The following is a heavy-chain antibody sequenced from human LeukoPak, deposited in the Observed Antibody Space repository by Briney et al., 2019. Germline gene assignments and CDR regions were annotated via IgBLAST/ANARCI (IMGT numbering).Heavy chain of an antibody. V-gene: IGHV4-59*01. Sequence: SETLSLTCTVSGGSISSFYWSWIRQPPGKGLEWIGFIYSSGSTNYNPSLKSRVTISVVTSKNQLSLTLSSVTPADTAVYYCARDRGSEAGFDYWGQGTLVTVSS. CDR3: ARDRGSEAGFDY. CDR1: GGSISSFY. CDR2: IYSSGST. J-gene: IGHJ4*02. D-gene: IGHD6-19*01.